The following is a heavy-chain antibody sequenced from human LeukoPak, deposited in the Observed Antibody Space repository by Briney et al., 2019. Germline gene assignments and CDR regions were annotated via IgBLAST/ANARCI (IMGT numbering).Heavy chain of an antibody. Sequence: SGTLSLTCAVSGSSLSSAYWWSWVRQSPGMGLEWIGQVSYSGTTKYTASFRSRLFISVDRSKNQFSLEMNSMTAADTAVYFCAKETDYSHPNWFDPWGQGILVTVSS. CDR2: VSYSGTT. V-gene: IGHV4-4*02. D-gene: IGHD4-11*01. J-gene: IGHJ5*02. CDR1: GSSLSSAYW. CDR3: AKETDYSHPNWFDP.